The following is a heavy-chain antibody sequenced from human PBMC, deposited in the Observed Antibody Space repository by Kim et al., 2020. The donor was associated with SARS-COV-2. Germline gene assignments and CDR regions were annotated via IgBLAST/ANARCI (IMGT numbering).Heavy chain of an antibody. CDR2: ISYDGSNK. J-gene: IGHJ4*02. CDR1: GFTFSSYG. D-gene: IGHD4-4*01. V-gene: IGHV3-30*18. CDR3: AKDPTGTVTTSYYFDY. Sequence: GGSLRLSCAASGFTFSSYGMHWVRQAPGKGLEWVAVISYDGSNKYYADSVKGRFTISRDNSKNTLYLQMNSLRAEDTAVYYCAKDPTGTVTTSYYFDYWGQGTLVTVSS.